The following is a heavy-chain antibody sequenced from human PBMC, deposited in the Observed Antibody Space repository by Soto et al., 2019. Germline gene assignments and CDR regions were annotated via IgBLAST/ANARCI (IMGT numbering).Heavy chain of an antibody. V-gene: IGHV1-69*02. J-gene: IGHJ4*02. CDR1: GGTFSSYT. CDR3: ASGTGPTSSGGSSI. CDR2: IIPILGIA. D-gene: IGHD2-15*01. Sequence: SVKVSCKASGGTFSSYTISWVRQAPGQGLEWMGRIIPILGIANYAQKFQGRVTITADKSTSTAYMELSSLRSDDTAVYYCASGTGPTSSGGSSIWGQGTLVTVSS.